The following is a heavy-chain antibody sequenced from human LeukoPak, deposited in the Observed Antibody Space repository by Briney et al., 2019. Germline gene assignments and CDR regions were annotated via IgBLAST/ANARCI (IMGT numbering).Heavy chain of an antibody. CDR1: GYSFTSYW. J-gene: IGHJ4*02. D-gene: IGHD1-26*01. Sequence: GESLKISCKGSGYSFTSYWIGWGRQMPGKSVEWMGIIYPGDSDTRYSPSFQGQVTISADKSISTAYLQWSSLKASDTAMYYCARLKDPPSEVGYFDYWGQGTLVTVSS. CDR2: IYPGDSDT. CDR3: ARLKDPPSEVGYFDY. V-gene: IGHV5-51*01.